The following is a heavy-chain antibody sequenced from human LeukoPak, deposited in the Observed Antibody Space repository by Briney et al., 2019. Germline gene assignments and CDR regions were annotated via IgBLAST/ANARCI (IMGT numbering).Heavy chain of an antibody. V-gene: IGHV3-23*01. CDR3: AKKGTSGYYSAFDY. Sequence: PGGSLRLSCAASGFTFTSNAMSWVRQAPGKGLEWVSSISTSRSGGSTYYADSVKGRFTIPRDNSKNTLNLQMNSLRAEDTAVYYCAKKGTSGYYSAFDYWGQGTLVTVSS. CDR2: ISTSRSGGST. CDR1: GFTFTSNA. J-gene: IGHJ4*02. D-gene: IGHD3-22*01.